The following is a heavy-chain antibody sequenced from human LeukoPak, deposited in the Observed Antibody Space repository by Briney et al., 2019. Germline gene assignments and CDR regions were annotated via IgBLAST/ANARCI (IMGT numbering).Heavy chain of an antibody. J-gene: IGHJ3*02. V-gene: IGHV1-69*01. CDR2: IIPIFGTA. CDR3: ARERGGGFLKNDAFDI. Sequence: SVKVSCKASGGTFSSYAISWVRQAPGQGPEWMGGIIPIFGTANYAQKFQGRVTITADESTSTAYMELSSLRSEDTAVYYCARERGGGFLKNDAFDIWGQGTMVTVSS. CDR1: GGTFSSYA.